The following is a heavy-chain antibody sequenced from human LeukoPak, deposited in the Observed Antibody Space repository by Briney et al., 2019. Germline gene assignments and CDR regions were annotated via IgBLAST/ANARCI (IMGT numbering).Heavy chain of an antibody. V-gene: IGHV4-28*01. D-gene: IGHD1-1*01. CDR3: GRGTTAYAFDI. J-gene: IGHJ3*02. CDR2: IYYSGST. Sequence: SETLSLTCAVSGYSISSSNWWGWIRQPPGKGLEWIGYIYYSGSTYYNPSLKSRVTMSVDTSKKQFSLKLSSVTAVDTAVYYCGRGTTAYAFDIWGQGTMVTVSS. CDR1: GYSISSSNW.